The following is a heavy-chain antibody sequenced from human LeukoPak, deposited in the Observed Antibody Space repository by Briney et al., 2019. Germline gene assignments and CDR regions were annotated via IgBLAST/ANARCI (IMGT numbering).Heavy chain of an antibody. V-gene: IGHV3-48*04. CDR2: ISSSSSTI. J-gene: IGHJ3*02. CDR1: GFTFSSYS. D-gene: IGHD1-26*01. CDR3: AKGMGATTNAFDI. Sequence: PGGSLRLSCAASGFTFSSYSMNWVRQAPGKGLEWVSYISSSSSTIYYADSVKGRFTISRDNAKNSLYLQMNSLRAEDMALYYCAKGMGATTNAFDIWGQGTMVTVSS.